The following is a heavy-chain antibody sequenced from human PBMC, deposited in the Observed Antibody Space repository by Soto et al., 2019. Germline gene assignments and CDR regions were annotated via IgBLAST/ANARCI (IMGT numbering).Heavy chain of an antibody. CDR3: ARVEYVLLWSGEANYYGMDV. CDR2: MNPNSGNT. V-gene: IGHV1-8*01. J-gene: IGHJ6*02. D-gene: IGHD3-10*01. Sequence: QVQLVQSGAEVKKPGASVKVSCKASGYNFTSYDINWVRQATGQGLEWMGWMNPNSGNTGYAQKLQGRVTMTRNTSESTAYLEGSSLRSEDTAVYYCARVEYVLLWSGEANYYGMDVWGHRTTFAVSS. CDR1: GYNFTSYD.